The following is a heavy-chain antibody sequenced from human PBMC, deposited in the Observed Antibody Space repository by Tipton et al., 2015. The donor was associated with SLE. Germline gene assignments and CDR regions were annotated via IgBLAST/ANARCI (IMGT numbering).Heavy chain of an antibody. CDR3: ATHCSSTNCYGYYFYMDV. J-gene: IGHJ6*03. D-gene: IGHD2-2*01. CDR1: GYTFTDYY. CDR2: INPNSGGT. Sequence: QSGPEVKKPGASVKVSCKASGYTFTDYYMHWVRQAPGQGLEWMGWINPNSGGTNYAQKFQGRVTMTRDTSISTAYMELSRLRSDDTAVYYCATHCSSTNCYGYYFYMDVWGKGTTVTVSS. V-gene: IGHV1-2*02.